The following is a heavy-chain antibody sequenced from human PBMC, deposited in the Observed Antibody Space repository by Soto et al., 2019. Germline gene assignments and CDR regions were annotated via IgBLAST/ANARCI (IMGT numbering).Heavy chain of an antibody. CDR2: IYHTKDT. V-gene: IGHV4-39*01. CDR1: GGSLSSSSSF. Sequence: PSEAQSLTCTVSGGSLSSSSSFWDWIRESPVKGLEWIGSIYHTKDTYYNPSLKSRVTISADTSRNQFSLRLSSVSAADTAVYYCARPRNYAFDIWGPGTMVTVSS. J-gene: IGHJ3*02. CDR3: ARPRNYAFDI.